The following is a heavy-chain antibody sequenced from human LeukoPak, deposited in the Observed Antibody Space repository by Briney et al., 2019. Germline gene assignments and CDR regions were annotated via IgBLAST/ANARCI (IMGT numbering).Heavy chain of an antibody. CDR1: GFTFNNYA. V-gene: IGHV3-23*01. J-gene: IGHJ4*02. CDR3: AKRIGSCNSISCLYFDY. D-gene: IGHD2-2*01. CDR2: ISGSGGST. Sequence: GGSLRLSCAASGFTFNNYAMSWVRQAPGKGLEWVSTISGSGGSTYYADSVRGRFVISRDNSKNTVYLQMNSLRAEDTAIYYCAKRIGSCNSISCLYFDYWGQGALDTVSS.